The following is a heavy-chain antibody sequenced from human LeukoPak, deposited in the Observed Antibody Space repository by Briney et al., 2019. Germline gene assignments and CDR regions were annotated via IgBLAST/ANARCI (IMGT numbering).Heavy chain of an antibody. J-gene: IGHJ4*02. V-gene: IGHV3-9*01. CDR2: ISWNSGSI. D-gene: IGHD6-19*01. CDR3: AKSSSGWYRENDFDY. CDR1: GFTFDDYA. Sequence: GGSLRLSCAASGFTFDDYAMHWARHAPGKGLEWVSGISWNSGSIGYADSVKGRFTISRDNAKNSLYLQMNSLRAEDTALYYCAKSSSGWYRENDFDYWGQGTLVTVSS.